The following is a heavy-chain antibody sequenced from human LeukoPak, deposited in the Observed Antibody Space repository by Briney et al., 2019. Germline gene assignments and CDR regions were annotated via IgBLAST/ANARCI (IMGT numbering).Heavy chain of an antibody. CDR2: ISSSGSAI. Sequence: GGTLRLSCAASGFTFSSYGMSWIRQAPGKGLEWVSYISSSGSAIYYADSVKGRFTISRDNAKSSLYLQMNSLSAEDTAVYYCATDSWFEDWGQGTLVTVSS. CDR3: ATDSWFED. V-gene: IGHV3-48*04. J-gene: IGHJ4*02. CDR1: GFTFSSYG.